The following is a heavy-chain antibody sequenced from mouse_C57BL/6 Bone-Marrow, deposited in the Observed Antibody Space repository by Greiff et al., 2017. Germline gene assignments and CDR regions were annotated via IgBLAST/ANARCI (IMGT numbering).Heavy chain of an antibody. CDR1: GYAFSSSW. J-gene: IGHJ3*01. D-gene: IGHD2-3*01. Sequence: VKLVESGPELVKPGASVKISCKASGYAFSSSWMNWVKQRPGKGLEWIGRIYPGDGDTNYNGKFKGKATLTADKSSSTAYMQRSSLTSEDSAVYFCARGAIYDGYYVGWFAYWGQGTLVTVSA. CDR3: ARGAIYDGYYVGWFAY. V-gene: IGHV1-82*01. CDR2: IYPGDGDT.